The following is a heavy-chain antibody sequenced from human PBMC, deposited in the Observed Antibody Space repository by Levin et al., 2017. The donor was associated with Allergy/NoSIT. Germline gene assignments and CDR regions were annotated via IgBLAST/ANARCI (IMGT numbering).Heavy chain of an antibody. D-gene: IGHD2-15*01. CDR3: AHIRCSGGSCYAFDY. V-gene: IGHV2-5*02. CDR1: GFSLSTSGMG. CDR2: IYWDDDK. J-gene: IGHJ4*02. Sequence: NVSGPTLVKPTQTLTLTCTFSGFSLSTSGMGVGWIRQPPGKALEWLALIYWDDDKRYSPSLKSRLTITKDTSKNQVVLTMTNMDPVDTATYYCAHIRCSGGSCYAFDYWGQGTLVTVSS.